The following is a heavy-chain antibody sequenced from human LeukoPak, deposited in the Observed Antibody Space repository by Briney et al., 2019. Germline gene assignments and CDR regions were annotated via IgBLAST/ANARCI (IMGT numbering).Heavy chain of an antibody. Sequence: SETLSLTCTVSGDSISSHYWNWIRQPPGRGLEWIGCVHYSGITYYNPSLKSRVAISVDTSKKLFSLILNSVTAADTAVYYCARDTYDYYFNPWGQGTLVTVSS. D-gene: IGHD5-12*01. J-gene: IGHJ5*02. CDR2: VHYSGIT. CDR1: GDSISSHY. CDR3: ARDTYDYYFNP. V-gene: IGHV4-59*11.